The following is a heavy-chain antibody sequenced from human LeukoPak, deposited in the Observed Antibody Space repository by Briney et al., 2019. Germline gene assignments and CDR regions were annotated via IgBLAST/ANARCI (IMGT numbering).Heavy chain of an antibody. CDR1: GGSISSYY. CDR2: IYYSGST. Sequence: SETLSLTCTVSGGSISSYYWSWIRQTPGKGLEWIGSIYYSGSTNYNPSLKSRVTISVDTSKNQFSLKLSSVTAADTAVYFCARHGASGNYLYYFDYWGQGTLVTVSS. J-gene: IGHJ4*02. V-gene: IGHV4-59*08. D-gene: IGHD1-26*01. CDR3: ARHGASGNYLYYFDY.